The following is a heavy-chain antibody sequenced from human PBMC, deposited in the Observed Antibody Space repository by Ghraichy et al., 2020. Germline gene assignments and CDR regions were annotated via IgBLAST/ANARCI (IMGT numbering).Heavy chain of an antibody. V-gene: IGHV4-34*01. J-gene: IGHJ6*02. CDR2: INHSGST. Sequence: SQTLSLTCAVYGGSFSGYYWSWIRQPPGKGLEWIGEINHSGSTNYNPSLKSRVTISVDTSKNQFSLKLSSVTAADTAVYYCARGRHDYGDYDNDYYYYGMDVWGQGTTVTVSS. CDR1: GGSFSGYY. CDR3: ARGRHDYGDYDNDYYYYGMDV. D-gene: IGHD4-17*01.